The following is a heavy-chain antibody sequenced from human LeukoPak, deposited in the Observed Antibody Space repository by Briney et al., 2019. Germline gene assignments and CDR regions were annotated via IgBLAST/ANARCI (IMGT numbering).Heavy chain of an antibody. CDR3: AKAGGYSGYAFFDY. Sequence: PGGSLRLSCAASGFTFSAYAMTWVRQAPEKGLEWVSGISGSGGDTYYADSVKGRFTISRDNSKDTLYVLMNSLRAEDTAVYYCAKAGGYSGYAFFDYWGQGSLVTVSS. J-gene: IGHJ4*02. CDR1: GFTFSAYA. V-gene: IGHV3-23*01. CDR2: ISGSGGDT. D-gene: IGHD5-12*01.